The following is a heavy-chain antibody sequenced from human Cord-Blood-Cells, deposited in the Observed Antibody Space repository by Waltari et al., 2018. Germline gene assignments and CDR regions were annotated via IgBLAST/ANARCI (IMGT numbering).Heavy chain of an antibody. Sequence: QVPLVESGGGVVEPGRSLRLSCEDYGCTFSSYVMQWVRQAPGKGLEWVAVISYDGISRYYADSVKGRFTSSRDNSKNTRYLQMTSLIAEDTAVYYCAREGSSSRSFDIWGQGTMVTVSS. V-gene: IGHV3-30*04. CDR2: ISYDGISR. J-gene: IGHJ3*02. CDR1: GCTFSSYV. D-gene: IGHD6-6*01. CDR3: AREGSSSRSFDI.